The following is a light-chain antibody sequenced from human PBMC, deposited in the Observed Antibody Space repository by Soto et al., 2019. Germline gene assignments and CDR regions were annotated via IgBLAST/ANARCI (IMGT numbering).Light chain of an antibody. J-gene: IGKJ1*01. CDR3: QQLGGSTRT. V-gene: IGKV3-20*01. CDR2: RAS. Sequence: EIVFTQSPGTLSLSPGERATLSCRASQSVGESLVWYQQKPGQAPRIVIYRASTRATGIPDRFSGSGSGTDFTLTISRLQNEDFAVYYGQQLGGSTRTFGLGTKVDI. CDR1: QSVGES.